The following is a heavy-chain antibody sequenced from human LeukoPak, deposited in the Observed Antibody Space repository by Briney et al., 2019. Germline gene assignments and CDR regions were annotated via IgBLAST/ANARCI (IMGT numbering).Heavy chain of an antibody. CDR1: GYTFTSYY. V-gene: IGHV1-46*01. CDR2: INPSGGST. J-gene: IGHJ5*02. Sequence: ASVKVSCKASGYTFTSYYMHWVRQAPGQGPEWMGIINPSGGSTSYAQKLQGRVTMTTDTSTSTAYMELRSLRSDDTAVYYCARSKTPIIAVAGTIPGWFDPWGQGTLVTVSS. D-gene: IGHD6-19*01. CDR3: ARSKTPIIAVAGTIPGWFDP.